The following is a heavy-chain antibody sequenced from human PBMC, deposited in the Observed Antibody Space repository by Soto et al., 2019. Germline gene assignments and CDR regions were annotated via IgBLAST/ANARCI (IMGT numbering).Heavy chain of an antibody. J-gene: IGHJ6*02. Sequence: QVQLVQSGAEVKKPGSSVKVSCKASGGTFSSYAISWVRQAPGQGLEWMGGIIPIFGTANYAQKFQGRVTITANESTSTAYMELSSLSSEDTAVYYCARGGSSSWPYYYYGMDVWGQGTTVTVSS. CDR3: ARGGSSSWPYYYYGMDV. CDR2: IIPIFGTA. CDR1: GGTFSSYA. D-gene: IGHD6-13*01. V-gene: IGHV1-69*01.